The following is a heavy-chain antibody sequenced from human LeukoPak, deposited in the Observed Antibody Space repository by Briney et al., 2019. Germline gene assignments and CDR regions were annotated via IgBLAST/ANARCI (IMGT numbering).Heavy chain of an antibody. CDR3: ARDASEGYYDSSGYYSFDY. CDR2: IIPILGIA. V-gene: IGHV1-69*04. Sequence: SVKVFCKASGGTFSSYAISWVRQAPGQGLEWMGRIIPILGIANYAQKFQGRVTITADKSTSTAYMELSSLRSEDTAVYYCARDASEGYYDSSGYYSFDYWGQGTLVTVSS. D-gene: IGHD3-22*01. CDR1: GGTFSSYA. J-gene: IGHJ4*02.